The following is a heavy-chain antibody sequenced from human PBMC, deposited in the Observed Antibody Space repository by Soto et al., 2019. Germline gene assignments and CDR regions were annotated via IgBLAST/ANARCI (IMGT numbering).Heavy chain of an antibody. CDR3: ARDEGRRSTSWQNYYYYRDV. J-gene: IGHJ6*03. CDR1: GGSISSYY. CDR2: IYYSGST. D-gene: IGHD2-2*01. Sequence: QVQLQESGPGLVKPSETLSLTCTVSGGSISSYYWSWIRQPPGKGLEWIGYIYYSGSTNYNPSLKRRVNISVDTSKNQFSLKLSSVTAADTAVYYCARDEGRRSTSWQNYYYYRDVWGKGTTVTVSS. V-gene: IGHV4-59*01.